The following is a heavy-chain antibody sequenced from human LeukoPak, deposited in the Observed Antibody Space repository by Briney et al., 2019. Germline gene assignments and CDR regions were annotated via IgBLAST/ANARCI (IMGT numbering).Heavy chain of an antibody. J-gene: IGHJ5*02. D-gene: IGHD6-13*01. CDR1: GYTFTSHG. Sequence: ASVKVSCKTSGYTFTSHGISWLRQAPGQGLEWMGWVRPSNGDTKYAEKVQGRLSMTTDTSTSTAYMELRSLRSDDTAVYYCARVGLGAAAGNWFDPWGQGTLVTVSS. CDR2: VRPSNGDT. V-gene: IGHV1-18*01. CDR3: ARVGLGAAAGNWFDP.